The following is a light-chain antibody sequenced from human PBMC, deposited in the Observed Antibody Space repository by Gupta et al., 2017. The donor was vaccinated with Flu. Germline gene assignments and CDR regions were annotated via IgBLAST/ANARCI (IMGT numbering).Light chain of an antibody. J-gene: IGKJ5*01. V-gene: IGKV1-12*01. CDR3: QQGNSFPIT. Sequence: DIQMTQSPSSVSASVGDRVTITCRATQGITSWLAWYQQKPGKAPKLLIYRVSTLQSGVPSRFSGSASGTDFTLTISSLQPEDFATYYCQQGNSFPITFGQGTRLEIK. CDR2: RVS. CDR1: QGITSW.